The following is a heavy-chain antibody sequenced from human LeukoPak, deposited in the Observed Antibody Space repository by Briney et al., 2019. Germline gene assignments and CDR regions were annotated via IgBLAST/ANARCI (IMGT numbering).Heavy chain of an antibody. J-gene: IGHJ4*02. CDR2: IKRDGSEK. V-gene: IGHV3-7*02. Sequence: PGGSLRLSCAASGFTFSSYWMSWVRQAPGKGLEWVANIKRDGSEKYYVDSVKGRFTISRDNSKNTLYLQMNSLRAEDTAVYYCAKALSWANLYDSSGWFNALFDYWGQGTLVTVSS. D-gene: IGHD3-22*01. CDR3: AKALSWANLYDSSGWFNALFDY. CDR1: GFTFSSYW.